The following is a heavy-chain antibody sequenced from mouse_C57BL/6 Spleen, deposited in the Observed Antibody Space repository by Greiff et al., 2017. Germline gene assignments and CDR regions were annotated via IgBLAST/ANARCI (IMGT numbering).Heavy chain of an antibody. J-gene: IGHJ1*03. CDR2: INPNNGGT. CDR3: AMRYYGSSYIYWYFDV. D-gene: IGHD1-1*01. V-gene: IGHV1-22*01. Sequence: VQLQQSGPELVKPGASVKMSCKASGYTFTDYNMHWVKQSHGKSLERIGYINPNNGGTSYNQKFKGKATLTVNKSSSTAYIELRSLTSEDSAVYYCAMRYYGSSYIYWYFDVWGTGTTVTVSS. CDR1: GYTFTDYN.